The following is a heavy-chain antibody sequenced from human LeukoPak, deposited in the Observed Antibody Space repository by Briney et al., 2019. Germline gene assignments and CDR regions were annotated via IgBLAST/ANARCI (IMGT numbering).Heavy chain of an antibody. V-gene: IGHV3-7*03. D-gene: IGHD3-3*01. J-gene: IGHJ4*02. Sequence: GGSLRLSCTASGFTFSNFWMGWVRQAPGKGLEWVANIKQDETEKFYLGSVKGRFTISRDNAKNSLYLQMNSLRAEDTAVYYCAPRITDFWSGYYPHWGQGTLVTVSS. CDR3: APRITDFWSGYYPH. CDR2: IKQDETEK. CDR1: GFTFSNFW.